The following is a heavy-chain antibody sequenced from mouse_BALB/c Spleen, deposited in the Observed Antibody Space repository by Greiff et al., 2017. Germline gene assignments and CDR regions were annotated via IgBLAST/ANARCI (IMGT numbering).Heavy chain of an antibody. D-gene: IGHD1-2*01. Sequence: EVQLVESGGGLVKPGGSLKLSCAASGFTFSSYAMSWVRQTPEKRLEWVASISSGGSTYYPDSVKGRFTISRDNARNILYLQMSSLRSEDTAMYYCARDRTTASYWGQGTLVTVSA. CDR2: ISSGGST. J-gene: IGHJ3*01. CDR3: ARDRTTASY. CDR1: GFTFSSYA. V-gene: IGHV5-6-5*01.